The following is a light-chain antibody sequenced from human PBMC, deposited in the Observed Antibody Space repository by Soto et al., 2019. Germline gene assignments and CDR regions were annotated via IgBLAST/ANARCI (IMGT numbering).Light chain of an antibody. CDR1: QSISTR. Sequence: DIQMTQSPSTLSASVADRVTITCRASQSISTRLAWYQQKPGKAPKLLIYDVSILERGVPSRFSGSGSGTEFTLTISSLQPDDFATYYCQQYNGYSLTFGGGTKVEIK. CDR3: QQYNGYSLT. CDR2: DVS. J-gene: IGKJ4*01. V-gene: IGKV1-5*01.